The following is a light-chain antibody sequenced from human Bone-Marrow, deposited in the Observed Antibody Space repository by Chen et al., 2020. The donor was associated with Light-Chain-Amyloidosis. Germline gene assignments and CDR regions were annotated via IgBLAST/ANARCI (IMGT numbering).Light chain of an antibody. V-gene: IGLV3-25*03. CDR2: RDT. J-gene: IGLJ2*01. CDR3: QSADSSGTYEVI. CDR1: ALPTKY. Sequence: SYELTQPPSVSVSPGPTARITCSGDALPTKYAYWYQQKPGQAPVLVIHRDTERPSGISERFSGSSSGTTTTLTISGVQAEDEADYHWQSADSSGTYEVIFGGGTKLPVL.